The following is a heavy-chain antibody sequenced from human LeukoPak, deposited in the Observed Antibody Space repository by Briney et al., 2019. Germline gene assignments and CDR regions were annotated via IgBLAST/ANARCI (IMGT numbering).Heavy chain of an antibody. J-gene: IGHJ6*04. D-gene: IGHD3-10*02. CDR2: ISPSGDIT. CDR3: AELGITMIGGV. V-gene: IGHV3-23*01. CDR1: GFTFSTYG. Sequence: GGSLRLSCAASGFTFSTYGMNWVRQAPGKGLEWVSGISPSGDITYYADSVMGRFSISRDNPKSTVSLQMSSLRAEDTAVYYCAELGITMIGGVWGKGTTVTISS.